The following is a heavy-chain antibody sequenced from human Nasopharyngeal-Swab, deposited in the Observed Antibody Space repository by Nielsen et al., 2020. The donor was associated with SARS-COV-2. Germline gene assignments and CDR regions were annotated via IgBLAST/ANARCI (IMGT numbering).Heavy chain of an antibody. V-gene: IGHV4-59*08. CDR2: ISYSGST. Sequence: SETLSLTCTVSGGSISPYYWSWIRRPPGKGLDWIGYISYSGSTNYNPSLKSRVTISVDTSKKQFSLRLSSLTAADTAVYYCARHAPPVYYYYMDVRGKGTTVTVSS. J-gene: IGHJ6*03. CDR3: ARHAPPVYYYYMDV. CDR1: GGSISPYY.